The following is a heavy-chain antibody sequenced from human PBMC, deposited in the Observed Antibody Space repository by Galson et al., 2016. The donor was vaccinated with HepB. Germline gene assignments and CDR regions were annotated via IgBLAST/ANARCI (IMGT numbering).Heavy chain of an antibody. CDR2: IGRAGDGI. Sequence: SLRLSCAATGFTFSNYVMSWVRQAPGKGLEWVAGIGRAGDGISYAGSVKGRFTISRDNSKNTLFLQMNSLRVEDTAVYYCAKDREDSGDYAFDSWGLGTLVTVSS. D-gene: IGHD4-17*01. V-gene: IGHV3-23*01. CDR3: AKDREDSGDYAFDS. J-gene: IGHJ4*02. CDR1: GFTFSNYV.